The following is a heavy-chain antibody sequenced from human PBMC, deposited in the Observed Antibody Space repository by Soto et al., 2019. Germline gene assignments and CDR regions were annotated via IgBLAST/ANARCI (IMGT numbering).Heavy chain of an antibody. D-gene: IGHD3-3*01. CDR1: GFSLSTSGVG. V-gene: IGHV2-5*01. Sequence: SGPTLVIPTQTLTLTCTFSGFSLSTSGVGVGWIRQPPGKALEWLALIYWNDDKRYSPSLKSRLTITKDTSKNQVVLTMTNMDPVDTATYYCAHSSLPQYYDFWSGHFDYWGQGTLVTVSS. CDR2: IYWNDDK. CDR3: AHSSLPQYYDFWSGHFDY. J-gene: IGHJ4*02.